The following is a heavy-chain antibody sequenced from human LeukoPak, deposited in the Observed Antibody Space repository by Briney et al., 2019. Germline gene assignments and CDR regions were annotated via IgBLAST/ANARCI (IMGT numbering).Heavy chain of an antibody. CDR1: GYTFTGYH. J-gene: IGHJ1*01. CDR2: FNPNSGGT. CDR3: ARVWQLMAEFQH. Sequence: ASVKVSCKASGYTFTGYHMHWVRQAPGQGLEWMGWFNPNSGGTNYAQKFQGRVTMSRDTSISTAFMELSRLRSDDTAVYYCARVWQLMAEFQHWGQGTLVTVSS. V-gene: IGHV1-2*02. D-gene: IGHD1-1*01.